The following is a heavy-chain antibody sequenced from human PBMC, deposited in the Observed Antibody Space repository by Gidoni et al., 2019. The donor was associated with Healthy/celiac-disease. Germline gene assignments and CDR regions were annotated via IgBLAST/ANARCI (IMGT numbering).Heavy chain of an antibody. CDR2: IKQDGSEK. J-gene: IGHJ4*02. V-gene: IGHV3-7*01. Sequence: EVQLVESGGGLVQPGGSLSLSCAASGFTFSSYWMSWVRQAPGKGLEWVANIKQDGSEKYYVDSVKGRFTISRDNAKNSLYLQMNSLRAEDTAVYYCANIVVVPAAEQDYFDYWGQGTLVTVSS. CDR3: ANIVVVPAAEQDYFDY. CDR1: GFTFSSYW. D-gene: IGHD2-2*01.